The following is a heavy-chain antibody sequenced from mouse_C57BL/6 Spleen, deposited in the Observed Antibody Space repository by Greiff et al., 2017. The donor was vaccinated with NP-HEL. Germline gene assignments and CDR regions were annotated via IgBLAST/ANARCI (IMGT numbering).Heavy chain of an antibody. J-gene: IGHJ4*01. V-gene: IGHV5-6*01. CDR3: ATPDYGSSYYYSLDY. D-gene: IGHD1-1*01. Sequence: EVKKRESGGDLVKSGGSLKLSWVVAGFTFSSYGMYWVRQTPDKRLEWVATISSGGSYTYYPDSVKGRFTISRDNAKNTLYLQMSSLKSQDTAMYYCATPDYGSSYYYSLDYWGQGPSVTFSS. CDR1: GFTFSSYG. CDR2: ISSGGSYT.